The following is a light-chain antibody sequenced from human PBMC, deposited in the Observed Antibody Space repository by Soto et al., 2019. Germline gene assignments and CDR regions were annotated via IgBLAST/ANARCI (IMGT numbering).Light chain of an antibody. J-gene: IGLJ1*01. CDR3: SSYTSSSRYV. Sequence: QSALTQPASVSGSPGQSITISCTGTSSDVGGYNYVSWYQQHPGKAPKLMIYDVSNRPSGVSNRFSGSKSGNTASLTISWLQAEDEADYYCSSYTSSSRYVFGTGTKLTVL. CDR1: SSDVGGYNY. CDR2: DVS. V-gene: IGLV2-14*01.